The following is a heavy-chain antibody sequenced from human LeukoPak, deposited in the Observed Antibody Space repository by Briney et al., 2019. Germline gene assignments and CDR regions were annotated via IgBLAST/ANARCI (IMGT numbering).Heavy chain of an antibody. CDR3: ARDEGYFDWLLFSYYYYMDV. J-gene: IGHJ6*03. V-gene: IGHV3-21*01. CDR1: GFTFSSYS. CDR2: ISSSSSYI. D-gene: IGHD3-9*01. Sequence: GGSLRLSCAASGFTFSSYSMNWVRQAPGKGLEWVSSISSSSSYIYYADSVKGRFTISRDNAKNSLYLQMNSLRAEDTAVYYCARDEGYFDWLLFSYYYYMDVWGKGTTVTISS.